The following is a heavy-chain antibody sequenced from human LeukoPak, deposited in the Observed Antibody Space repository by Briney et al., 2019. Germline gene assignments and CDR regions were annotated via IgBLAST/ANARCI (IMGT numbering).Heavy chain of an antibody. V-gene: IGHV3-48*03. CDR1: GFTFSTYE. CDR3: ARVGALSSSWLLY. CDR2: ISSRAGTI. J-gene: IGHJ4*02. D-gene: IGHD6-13*01. Sequence: GGSLRLSCSASGFTFSTYEMNWVRQAPGKGLEWVASISSRAGTIYYADSVKGRLTISRDNAKNSLYLQMNSLRAEDTAIYYCARVGALSSSWLLYWGQGTLVTVSS.